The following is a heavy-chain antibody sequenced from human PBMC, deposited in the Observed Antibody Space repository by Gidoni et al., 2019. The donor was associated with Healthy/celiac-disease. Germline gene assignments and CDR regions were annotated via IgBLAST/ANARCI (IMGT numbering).Heavy chain of an antibody. CDR1: GGSISSYY. Sequence: QVQLQESGPGLVKPSETLSLTCPVPGGSISSYYWSWIRQPPGKGLEWIGYIYYSGSTNYNPSLKSRVTISVDTSKNQFSLKLSSVTAADTAVYYCATTALYCSGGSCPLGYWGQGTLVTVSS. J-gene: IGHJ4*02. V-gene: IGHV4-59*01. CDR2: IYYSGST. CDR3: ATTALYCSGGSCPLGY. D-gene: IGHD2-15*01.